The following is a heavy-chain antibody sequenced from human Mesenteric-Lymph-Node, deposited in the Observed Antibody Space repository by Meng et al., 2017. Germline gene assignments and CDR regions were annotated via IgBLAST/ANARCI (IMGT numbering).Heavy chain of an antibody. CDR2: ISANDGSA. CDR3: AKTSDWGRPSYFDS. V-gene: IGHV3-23*01. J-gene: IGHJ4*02. Sequence: GESLKISCAASGFTFSNYAMSWVRQGPGKGLEWVSTISANDGSAYYADSVKGRFTLSRGNSKNTLDLQMNSLGVEDTAVYYCAKTSDWGRPSYFDSWGQGTLVTVSS. CDR1: GFTFSNYA. D-gene: IGHD3-9*01.